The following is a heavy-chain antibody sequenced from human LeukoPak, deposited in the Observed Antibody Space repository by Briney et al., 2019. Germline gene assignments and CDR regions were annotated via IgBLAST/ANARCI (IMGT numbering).Heavy chain of an antibody. Sequence: PSETLSLTCTVPGGSISSYYWSWIRQPPGKGLEWIGYIYYSGSTSYNPSLKSRVTISVDTSKNQFSLKLSSVTAADTAVYYCARLGYCSSTSCYLDYWGQGTLVTVSS. CDR2: IYYSGST. V-gene: IGHV4-59*01. J-gene: IGHJ4*02. CDR1: GGSISSYY. D-gene: IGHD2-2*01. CDR3: ARLGYCSSTSCYLDY.